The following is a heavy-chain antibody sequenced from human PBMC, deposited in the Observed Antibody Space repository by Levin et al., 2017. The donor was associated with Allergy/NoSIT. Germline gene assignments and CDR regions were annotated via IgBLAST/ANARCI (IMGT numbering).Heavy chain of an antibody. D-gene: IGHD3-22*01. V-gene: IGHV3-48*02. J-gene: IGHJ5*02. CDR3: ASEWLSWFDP. Sequence: GESLKISCAASGFTFSSYSMNWVRQAPGKGLEWVSYISSSSSTIYYADSVKGRFTISRDNAKNSLYLQMNSLRDEDTAVYYCASEWLSWFDPWGQGTLVTVSS. CDR2: ISSSSSTI. CDR1: GFTFSSYS.